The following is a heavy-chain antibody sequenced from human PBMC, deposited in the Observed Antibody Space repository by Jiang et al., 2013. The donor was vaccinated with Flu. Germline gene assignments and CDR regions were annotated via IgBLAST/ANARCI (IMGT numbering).Heavy chain of an antibody. J-gene: IGHJ3*01. CDR3: ARGVTTRLPDALAF. Sequence: GAEVKKPGASVRVSCKASGYTFFSYGIIWVRQAPGQGPEWMGWISDDSGSTNYAQKFQGRVTMTTETSTSTAYMELGSLTSDDTAVYYCARGVTTRLPDALAFWGQGTMVTVSS. CDR1: GYTFFSYG. CDR2: ISDDSGST. D-gene: IGHD2-21*02. V-gene: IGHV1-18*01.